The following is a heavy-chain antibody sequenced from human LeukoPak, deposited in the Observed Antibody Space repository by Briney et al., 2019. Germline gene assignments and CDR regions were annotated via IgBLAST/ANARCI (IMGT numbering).Heavy chain of an antibody. J-gene: IGHJ4*02. CDR3: ARSLTNSFDY. D-gene: IGHD4-11*01. CDR1: SGSFSSGGYY. CDR2: IHYSGST. V-gene: IGHV4-31*03. Sequence: SETLSLTCTVSSGSFSSGGYYWIWLRPHPGKGLEWIGYIHYSGSTYYNPSLKSRVTISVDTSKKQFSLKMNSVTAADTAVYYCARSLTNSFDYWGQGTLVTVSS.